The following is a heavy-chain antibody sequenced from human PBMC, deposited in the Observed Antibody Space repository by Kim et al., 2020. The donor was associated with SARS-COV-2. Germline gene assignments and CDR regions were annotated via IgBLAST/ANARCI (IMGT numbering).Heavy chain of an antibody. J-gene: IGHJ2*01. Sequence: ASVKVSCKASGYTFTSYAMNWVRQAPGQGLEWMGWINTNTGNPTYAQGFTERFVFSLDTSVSTAYLQISSLKAEDTAVYYCARGPNPLPAYYDFWSGYSVALGGYFDLWGRGTLVTVSS. V-gene: IGHV7-4-1*02. CDR3: ARGPNPLPAYYDFWSGYSVALGGYFDL. D-gene: IGHD3-3*01. CDR1: GYTFTSYA. CDR2: INTNTGNP.